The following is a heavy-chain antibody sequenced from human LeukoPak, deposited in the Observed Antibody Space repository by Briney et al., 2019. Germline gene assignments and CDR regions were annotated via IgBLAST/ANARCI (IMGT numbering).Heavy chain of an antibody. CDR2: IFPGDSDT. CDR1: GYSFTNYW. J-gene: IGHJ4*02. Sequence: LGESLKISCKGSGYSFTNYWIGWVRQMPGKGLEWMGIIFPGDSDTRYSPSFQGQVTISADKSINTAYLRWGSLKASDTAMYYCAMGSDYFDYWGLGTLVTVSS. V-gene: IGHV5-51*01. CDR3: AMGSDYFDY.